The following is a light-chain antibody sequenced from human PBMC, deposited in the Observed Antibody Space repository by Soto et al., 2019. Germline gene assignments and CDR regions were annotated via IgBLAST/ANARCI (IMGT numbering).Light chain of an antibody. CDR1: QSVDSTF. Sequence: EIVLTQSPGSLSLSPGERATLSCRASQSVDSTFFAWYQKKPGQAPSLLIYAASKSATGVPDRFSGSGSGTDFTLTISRLEAEDFAVYYCQEYMSSVTFGQGTKVEI. CDR2: AAS. J-gene: IGKJ1*01. V-gene: IGKV3-20*01. CDR3: QEYMSSVT.